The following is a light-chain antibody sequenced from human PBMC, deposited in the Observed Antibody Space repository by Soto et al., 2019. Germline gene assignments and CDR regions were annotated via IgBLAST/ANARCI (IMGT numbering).Light chain of an antibody. CDR1: SGHSSYA. CDR2: LNSDGSH. J-gene: IGLJ2*01. CDR3: QTWGTGSVV. Sequence: QPVLTQSPSASASLGASVKLTCTLSSGHSSYAIAWHQQQPEKGPRYLMKLNSDGSHSKGDGIPDRFSGSSSGAERYLTISSLQPEDEADYYCQTWGTGSVVFGGGTKVTVL. V-gene: IGLV4-69*01.